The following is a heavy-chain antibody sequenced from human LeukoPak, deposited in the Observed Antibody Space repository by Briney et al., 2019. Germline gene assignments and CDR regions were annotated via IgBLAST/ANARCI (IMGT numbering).Heavy chain of an antibody. CDR1: GYTFTGHY. CDR3: ARDPRIKAAGDDNWFDP. J-gene: IGHJ5*02. V-gene: IGHV1-2*02. D-gene: IGHD6-13*01. CDR2: INPDSGGT. Sequence: GESLKISCKASGYTFTGHYMHWVRQAPGQGLEWMGWINPDSGGTDYAQKFQGRVTMTRDTSITTAYMELSRLTSDDTAVYFCARDPRIKAAGDDNWFDPWGQGTLVSVSS.